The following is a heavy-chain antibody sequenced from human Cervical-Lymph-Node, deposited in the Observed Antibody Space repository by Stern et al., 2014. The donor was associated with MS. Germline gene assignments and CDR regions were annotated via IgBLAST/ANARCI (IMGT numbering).Heavy chain of an antibody. J-gene: IGHJ6*02. D-gene: IGHD5-24*01. CDR1: GGTFSSYA. Sequence: VQLVESGAEVKKPGSSVKVSCKASGGTFSSYAISWVRQAPGQGLEWMGGIIPIFGTANYAQKFQGRVTITADESTSKAYMELSSLRSEDTAVYYCARDREMATKIVGAFYEDYYYYGMDVWGQGTTVTVSS. CDR3: ARDREMATKIVGAFYEDYYYYGMDV. CDR2: IIPIFGTA. V-gene: IGHV1-69*01.